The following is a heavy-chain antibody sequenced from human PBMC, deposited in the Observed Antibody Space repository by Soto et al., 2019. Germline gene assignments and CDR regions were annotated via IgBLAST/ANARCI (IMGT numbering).Heavy chain of an antibody. CDR2: ISSSSSTI. CDR3: AREVYCSGGSCYSPMDV. Sequence: EVQLVESGGGLVQPGGSLRLSCAASGFTFSSYSMNWVRQAPGKGLEWVSYISSSSSTIYYADSVKGRFTISRDNAKNSLYLQMNSLRDEDTAVYYCAREVYCSGGSCYSPMDVWGQGTTVTVSS. D-gene: IGHD2-15*01. CDR1: GFTFSSYS. V-gene: IGHV3-48*02. J-gene: IGHJ6*02.